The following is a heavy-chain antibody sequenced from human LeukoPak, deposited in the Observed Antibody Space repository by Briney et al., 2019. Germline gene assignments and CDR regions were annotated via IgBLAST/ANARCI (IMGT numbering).Heavy chain of an antibody. Sequence: PSETLSLTCTVSGGSVSSSSYYWGWIRQPPGKGLEWIGSISYSGSTYYNPSPKSRVTISVDTSESRLSLRLSSVTAADTAVYYCAKIAVAGDYFDYWGQGNLVTVSS. J-gene: IGHJ4*02. V-gene: IGHV4-39*01. D-gene: IGHD6-19*01. CDR3: AKIAVAGDYFDY. CDR2: ISYSGST. CDR1: GGSVSSSSYY.